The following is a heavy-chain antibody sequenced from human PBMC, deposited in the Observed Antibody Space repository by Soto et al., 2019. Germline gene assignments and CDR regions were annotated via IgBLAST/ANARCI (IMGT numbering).Heavy chain of an antibody. CDR3: TTDLWRIAVVVGSTGYFNP. CDR1: GFTLSDAW. J-gene: IGHJ5*02. Sequence: KPGGSLRLSCAASGFTLSDAWMSWVRQAPGKGLDWVGRIKSKSDGGTTEYAAPVRGRFTISRDDSKNTLYLQMNSLKTEDTAVYYCTTDLWRIAVVVGSTGYFNPWGQGTPVTVSS. CDR2: IKSKSDGGTT. D-gene: IGHD2-15*01. V-gene: IGHV3-15*01.